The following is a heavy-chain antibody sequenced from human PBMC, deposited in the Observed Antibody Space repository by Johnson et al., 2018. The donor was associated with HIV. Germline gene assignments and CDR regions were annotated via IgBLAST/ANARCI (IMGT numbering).Heavy chain of an antibody. V-gene: IGHV3-30*18. Sequence: QVQLVESGGGVVRPGGSLRLSCVASGFTFSSYAMHWVRQAPGKGLEWVAVISYDGTIKYYVDSVQGRFTISRDTSKNTPFLQMNSLRPDETAVYHCAKLHCAGAVCNFEILYEAFDNWGQGTMVTVSS. CDR1: GFTFSSYA. CDR2: ISYDGTIK. J-gene: IGHJ3*02. D-gene: IGHD2-8*02. CDR3: AKLHCAGAVCNFEILYEAFDN.